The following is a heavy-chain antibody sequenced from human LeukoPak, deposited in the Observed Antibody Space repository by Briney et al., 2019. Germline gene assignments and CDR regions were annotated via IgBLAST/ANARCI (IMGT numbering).Heavy chain of an antibody. J-gene: IGHJ4*02. D-gene: IGHD6-19*01. V-gene: IGHV1-2*02. Sequence: GESLRISCKGSGYSFTSYYMHWVRQAPGQGLEWMGWINPNSGGTNYAQKFQGRVTMTRDTSISTAYMELTRLRSDDTAVYYCARGDSSGWYLDYWGQGTLVTVSS. CDR1: GYSFTSYY. CDR3: ARGDSSGWYLDY. CDR2: INPNSGGT.